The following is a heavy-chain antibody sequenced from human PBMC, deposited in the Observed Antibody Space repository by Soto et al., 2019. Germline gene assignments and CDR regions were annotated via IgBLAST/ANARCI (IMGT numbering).Heavy chain of an antibody. J-gene: IGHJ6*02. D-gene: IGHD6-6*01. CDR3: ARDSVWYSSSFSSGMDV. CDR2: TYYRSKWYN. CDR1: GDSVASNSAA. Sequence: SETLSLTCAISGDSVASNSAAWNWIRQSPSRGLEWLGRTYYRSKWYNDYAVSVKSRITINPDTSKNQFSLQLNSVTPEDTAVYYCARDSVWYSSSFSSGMDVWGQGTTVTVSS. V-gene: IGHV6-1*01.